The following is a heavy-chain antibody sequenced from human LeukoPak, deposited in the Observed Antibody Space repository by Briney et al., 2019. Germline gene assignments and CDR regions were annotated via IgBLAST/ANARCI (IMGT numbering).Heavy chain of an antibody. CDR3: AGSDYVWGSYRYTPPYYYYYGMDV. CDR1: GYTFTSYG. V-gene: IGHV1-18*01. J-gene: IGHJ6*02. Sequence: ASVKVSCKASGYTFTSYGISWVRQAPGQGLEWMGWISAYNGNTNYAQKLQGRVTMTTDTSTSTAYMELRSLRSDDTAVYYCAGSDYVWGSYRYTPPYYYYYGMDVWGQGTTVTVSS. D-gene: IGHD3-16*02. CDR2: ISAYNGNT.